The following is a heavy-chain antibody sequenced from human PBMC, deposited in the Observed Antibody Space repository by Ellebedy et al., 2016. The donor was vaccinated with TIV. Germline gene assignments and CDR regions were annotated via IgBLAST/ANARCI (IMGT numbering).Heavy chain of an antibody. CDR2: FKSKTDGETT. D-gene: IGHD1-26*01. CDR1: GFTFTDAW. J-gene: IGHJ4*02. Sequence: GGSLRLSXAVSGFTFTDAWMSWVRQAPGKGLEWVGRFKSKTDGETTDYSAPVKGRFTISRDDSKNTLYLQMNSLKTEDTAVYYCTTLSGSRGYWGQGTLVTVSS. V-gene: IGHV3-15*01. CDR3: TTLSGSRGY.